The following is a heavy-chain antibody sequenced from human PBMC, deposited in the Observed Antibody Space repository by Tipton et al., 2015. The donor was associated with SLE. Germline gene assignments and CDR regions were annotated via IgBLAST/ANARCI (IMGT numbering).Heavy chain of an antibody. J-gene: IGHJ4*02. V-gene: IGHV3-30*02. D-gene: IGHD6-13*01. CDR3: AKAHSSSWPIYFDK. Sequence: SGFPFSTHDMHWVRQAPGKGLQWVAFIQYDARNKYYADSVKGRFTISRDNSRNWLYLQMNSLRPDDTAIYYCAKAHSSSWPIYFDKWGRGTLVTVSS. CDR2: IQYDARNK. CDR1: GFPFSTHD.